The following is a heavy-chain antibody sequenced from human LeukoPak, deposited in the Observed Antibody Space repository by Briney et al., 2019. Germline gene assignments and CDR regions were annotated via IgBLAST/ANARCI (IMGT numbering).Heavy chain of an antibody. J-gene: IGHJ6*02. D-gene: IGHD6-13*01. Sequence: GGSLRLSCAASGFTVSNNYMSWVRQAPGKGLEWVSIMYSGNYIYYADSVKGRFTISRDNSKSTLFLQMNSLRAEDTAVYYCARDRGIAAVGGRGMDVWGQGTTVTVSS. CDR1: GFTVSNNY. CDR2: MYSGNYI. V-gene: IGHV3-66*01. CDR3: ARDRGIAAVGGRGMDV.